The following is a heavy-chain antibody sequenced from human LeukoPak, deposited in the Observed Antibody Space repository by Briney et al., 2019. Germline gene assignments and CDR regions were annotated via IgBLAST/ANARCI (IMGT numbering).Heavy chain of an antibody. CDR2: TYYRSKWYN. D-gene: IGHD5-18*01. J-gene: IGHJ4*02. Sequence: SQTLSLTFAISGDSVSNNSAAWNWLRQSPSRGLEWLGRTYYRSKWYNDYAVSVKSRITINPDTSKNQFSLQLNSVTPEDTAVYYCARLDVDTAMVFDYWGQGTLVTVSS. CDR3: ARLDVDTAMVFDY. CDR1: GDSVSNNSAA. V-gene: IGHV6-1*01.